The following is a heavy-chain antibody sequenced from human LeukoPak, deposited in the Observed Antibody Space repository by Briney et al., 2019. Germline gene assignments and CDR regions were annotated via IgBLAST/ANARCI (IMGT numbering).Heavy chain of an antibody. CDR1: GFSFQDYT. Sequence: PGGSLRLSCAASGFSFQDYTMHWVRQPPGKGLEWVSQISWSGGTTYYADSVKGRFTISRDNSRNSLYLQMNSLRTEDTALYHCAKERIGGSLDYWGQGTLLTVSS. CDR2: ISWSGGTT. J-gene: IGHJ4*02. CDR3: AKERIGGSLDY. V-gene: IGHV3-43*01. D-gene: IGHD3-10*01.